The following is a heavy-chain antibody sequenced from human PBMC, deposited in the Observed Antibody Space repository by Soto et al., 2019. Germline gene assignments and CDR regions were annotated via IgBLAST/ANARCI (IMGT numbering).Heavy chain of an antibody. Sequence: QVQLVQSGAEVKKPGSSVKVSCKASGGTFSSYAISWVRQAPGQGLEWMGGIIPIFGTANYAQKFQGRVPNTADETTGTAYMELSSVRCEDTAVYCCARELGEEEWGGNWFDPWGQGTLVTVSS. CDR3: ARELGEEEWGGNWFDP. D-gene: IGHD3-16*01. CDR2: IIPIFGTA. V-gene: IGHV1-69*01. J-gene: IGHJ5*02. CDR1: GGTFSSYA.